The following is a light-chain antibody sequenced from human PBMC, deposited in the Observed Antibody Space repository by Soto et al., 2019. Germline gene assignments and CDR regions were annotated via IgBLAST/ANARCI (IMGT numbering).Light chain of an antibody. Sequence: EIVMTQSPATLSVSPGERATLSCRASQSFDSNLAWYQQKPGQAPRPLIYGASSRAIGIPDRFSGSGSGTDFTLTISRLEPEDFAVYYCQQYGSSPWTFGQGTKVEIK. V-gene: IGKV3-20*01. CDR1: QSFDSN. CDR3: QQYGSSPWT. CDR2: GAS. J-gene: IGKJ1*01.